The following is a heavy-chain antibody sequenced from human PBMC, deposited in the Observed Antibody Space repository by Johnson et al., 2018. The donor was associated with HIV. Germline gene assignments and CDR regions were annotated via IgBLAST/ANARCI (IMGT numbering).Heavy chain of an antibody. Sequence: QVQLVESGGGVVQPGRSLRLSCAASGFTFSSYAMHWVRQAPGKGLEWVAVISHDGSNKYYADSVKGRFTISRDNSKNTLYLQMNSLRAEDTAVYYCARGDGSSLDAFDIWGQGTMLTVSS. V-gene: IGHV3-30*04. CDR3: ARGDGSSLDAFDI. CDR2: ISHDGSNK. D-gene: IGHD2-15*01. J-gene: IGHJ3*02. CDR1: GFTFSSYA.